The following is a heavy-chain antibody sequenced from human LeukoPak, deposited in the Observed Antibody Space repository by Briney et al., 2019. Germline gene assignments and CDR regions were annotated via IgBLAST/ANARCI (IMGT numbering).Heavy chain of an antibody. Sequence: SETLSLTCAVYGGSFSAYYWSWIRQPPGKGLEWIGEINHTRSTNYNPSLKSRVTISVDTSKNQFSLKLSSVTAANTAVYYCARGAAHSSGHDYWGQGTLVTVSS. V-gene: IGHV4-34*01. CDR2: INHTRST. J-gene: IGHJ4*02. CDR3: ARGAAHSSGHDY. D-gene: IGHD6-19*01. CDR1: GGSFSAYY.